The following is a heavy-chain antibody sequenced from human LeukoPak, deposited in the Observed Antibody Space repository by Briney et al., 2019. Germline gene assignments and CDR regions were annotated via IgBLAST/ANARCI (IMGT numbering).Heavy chain of an antibody. CDR3: ARVRVRAIIDAFDI. CDR1: GGSISSYQ. Sequence: SETLSLTCTVSGGSISSYQWSWIRQPPGKGLEWIGNIYYSGSANYNPSLKSRVTISVDTSKNQFSLKLSPVTAADTAVYYCARVRVRAIIDAFDIWGQGTMVTVSS. D-gene: IGHD3-10*01. V-gene: IGHV4-59*01. J-gene: IGHJ3*02. CDR2: IYYSGSA.